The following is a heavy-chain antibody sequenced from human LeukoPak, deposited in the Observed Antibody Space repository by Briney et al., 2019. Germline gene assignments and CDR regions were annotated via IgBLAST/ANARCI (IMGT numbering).Heavy chain of an antibody. CDR2: ISNDGNKE. CDR3: ATSRTYHYDNSGPADGF. D-gene: IGHD3-22*01. CDR1: GFTFSAHA. V-gene: IGHV3-30-3*01. J-gene: IGHJ4*02. Sequence: PGGSLRLSCTASGFTFSAHAMHWVRQAPGKGLEWLAVISNDGNKEFYTDSVKGRFTLSRDNFNNTLYLQIDSLTFEDTAFYYCATSRTYHYDNSGPADGFWGQGTLVTVSS.